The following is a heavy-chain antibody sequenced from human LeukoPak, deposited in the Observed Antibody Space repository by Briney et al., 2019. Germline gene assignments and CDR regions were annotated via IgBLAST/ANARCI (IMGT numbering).Heavy chain of an antibody. CDR1: GFTFSSYG. V-gene: IGHV3-30*02. J-gene: IGHJ4*02. CDR3: ADLKTFPRDYFDY. CDR2: IRYDGSNK. Sequence: PGGSLRLSCAASGFTFSSYGMHWVRQAPGKGLGWVAFIRYDGSNKYYADSVKGRFTISRDNSKNTLYLQMNSLRTEDTAVYYCADLKTFPRDYFDYWGQGTLVTVSS.